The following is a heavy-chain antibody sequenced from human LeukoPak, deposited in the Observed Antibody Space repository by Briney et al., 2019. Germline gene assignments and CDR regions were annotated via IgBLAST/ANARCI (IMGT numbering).Heavy chain of an antibody. J-gene: IGHJ6*03. V-gene: IGHV4-34*01. CDR1: GGSFSGYY. Sequence: SETLSLTCAVYGGSFSGYYWSWIRQPPGKGLEWIGEINHSGSTNYNPSLKSRVTISVDTSKNQFSLKLSSMTAADTAVYYCARGRLLWSQTGYYYMDVWGKGTTVTVSS. CDR2: INHSGST. CDR3: ARGRLLWSQTGYYYMDV. D-gene: IGHD3-10*01.